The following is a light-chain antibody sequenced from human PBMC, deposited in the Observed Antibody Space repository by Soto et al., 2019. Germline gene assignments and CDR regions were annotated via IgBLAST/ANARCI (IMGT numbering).Light chain of an antibody. V-gene: IGKV1-27*01. CDR2: AAS. J-gene: IGKJ3*01. Sequence: DIQMTQSPTSLSASVGARVTITCRARQGIRNYVAWYQQIPGKAPKLLIYAASTLQSRVPPRFSGSRSATYYSLTITGLQPADVATYDCQNYNSGSFFGPGTKVDIK. CDR3: QNYNSGSF. CDR1: QGIRNY.